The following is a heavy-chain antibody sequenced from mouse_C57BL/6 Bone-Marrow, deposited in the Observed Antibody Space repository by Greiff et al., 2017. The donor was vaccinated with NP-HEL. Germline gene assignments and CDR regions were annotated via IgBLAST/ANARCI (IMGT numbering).Heavy chain of an antibody. D-gene: IGHD1-1*01. Sequence: QVQLQQPGAELVMPGASVKLSCKASGYTFTSYWMPWVKQRPGQGLEWIGEIDPSDSYTNYNQKFKGKSTLTVDKSSSTAYMQLSSLTSEDSAVYYCARGGYLRDDWGQGTTLTVAS. J-gene: IGHJ2*01. V-gene: IGHV1-69*01. CDR1: GYTFTSYW. CDR2: IDPSDSYT. CDR3: ARGGYLRDD.